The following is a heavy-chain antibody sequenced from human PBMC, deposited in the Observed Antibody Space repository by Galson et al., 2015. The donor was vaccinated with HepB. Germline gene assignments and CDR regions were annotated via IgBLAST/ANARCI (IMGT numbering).Heavy chain of an antibody. V-gene: IGHV3-33*01. D-gene: IGHD6-13*01. Sequence: SLRLSCAPPGFTFSDYGLHWVRQAPGKGLEWMALIWHNGAKKIYANSVRGRFSISRDNSKNILSLQMNNLGSEDTAIYYCAREARVAAPAAFDLWGPGILVTVSS. CDR3: AREARVAAPAAFDL. CDR1: GFTFSDYG. CDR2: IWHNGAKK. J-gene: IGHJ5*02.